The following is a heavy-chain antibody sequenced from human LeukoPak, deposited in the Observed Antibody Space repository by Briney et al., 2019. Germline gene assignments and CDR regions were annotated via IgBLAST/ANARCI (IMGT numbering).Heavy chain of an antibody. CDR2: IQQDGSEK. J-gene: IGHJ4*02. D-gene: IGHD3-10*01. Sequence: PGGSVRLLCAASVFTHHSLCMSWVRQAPGKGLEWVANIQQDGSEKFYVDCVKGRFTISRDNAKNSLHLQMHSLSAQHTRVYLCAGAPLVRGVYFDDWGQGTPVTVSS. CDR3: AGAPLVRGVYFDD. CDR1: VFTHHSLC. V-gene: IGHV3-7*04.